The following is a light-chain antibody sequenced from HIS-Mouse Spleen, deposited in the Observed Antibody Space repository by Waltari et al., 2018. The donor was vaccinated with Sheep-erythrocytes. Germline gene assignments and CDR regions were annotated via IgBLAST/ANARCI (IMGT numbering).Light chain of an antibody. CDR3: KQYNNWPRT. Sequence: EIVMTQSPATLSVSPGERATLFCRARRDVSSNLAWYQQKPGQAPRLLIYGASTRATGIPARFSGSGSGTEFTLTISSMQSEDFAVYYCKQYNNWPRTFGQGTKVEIK. V-gene: IGKV3-15*01. J-gene: IGKJ1*01. CDR1: RDVSSN. CDR2: GAS.